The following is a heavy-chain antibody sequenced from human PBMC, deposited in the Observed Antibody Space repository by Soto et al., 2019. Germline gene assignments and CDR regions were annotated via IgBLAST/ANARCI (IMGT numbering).Heavy chain of an antibody. CDR1: GFTFSNAW. V-gene: IGHV3-15*01. D-gene: IGHD2-2*01. Sequence: TGGSLRLSCAASGFTFSNAWMSWVRQAPGKGLEWVGRIKSKTDGGTTDYAAPVKGRFTISRDDSKNTLYLQMSSLKTEDTAVYYCTTDVGYCSSTSCYDAFDIWGQGTMVTVSS. J-gene: IGHJ3*02. CDR3: TTDVGYCSSTSCYDAFDI. CDR2: IKSKTDGGTT.